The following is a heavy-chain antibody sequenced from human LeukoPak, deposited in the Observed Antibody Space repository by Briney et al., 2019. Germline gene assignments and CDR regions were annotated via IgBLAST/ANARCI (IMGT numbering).Heavy chain of an antibody. Sequence: PGGSLRLSCAASGFTFSSYSMNWVRQAAGKGLEWVSSISSTSSYIYYADSVKGRFTIFRDNAKNSLFLQMNSLRAEDTAVYYCARELMGLTMIVVVNPIDYWGQGTLVTVSS. CDR3: ARELMGLTMIVVVNPIDY. D-gene: IGHD3-22*01. V-gene: IGHV3-21*01. J-gene: IGHJ4*02. CDR1: GFTFSSYS. CDR2: ISSTSSYI.